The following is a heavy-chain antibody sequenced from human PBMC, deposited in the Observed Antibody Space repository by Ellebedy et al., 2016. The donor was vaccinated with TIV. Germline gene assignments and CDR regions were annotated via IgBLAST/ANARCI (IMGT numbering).Heavy chain of an antibody. CDR2: ISSSSSTI. J-gene: IGHJ5*02. CDR3: ARVPGSFSLNWFDP. D-gene: IGHD3-10*01. Sequence: GESLKISXAASGFTFSSYSMNWVRQAPGKGLEWVSYISSSSSTIYYADPVKGRFTISRDNAKNSLYLQMNSLRDEDTAVYYCARVPGSFSLNWFDPWGQGTLVTVSS. CDR1: GFTFSSYS. V-gene: IGHV3-48*02.